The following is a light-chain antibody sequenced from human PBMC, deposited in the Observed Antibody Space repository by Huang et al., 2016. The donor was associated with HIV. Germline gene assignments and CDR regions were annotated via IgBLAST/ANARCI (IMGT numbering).Light chain of an antibody. CDR2: GAS. J-gene: IGKJ1*01. V-gene: IGKV3-15*01. CDR3: QQYNNWPPWT. CDR1: QSVGAN. Sequence: EIVMTQSPVTLSVSPGERATLSCRASQSVGANLAWYQQKPGQAPRRLIYGASTRATGSPDRFSGSGSGTEFTLTISSLQSEDFAVYYCQQYNNWPPWTFGQGTKVEVK.